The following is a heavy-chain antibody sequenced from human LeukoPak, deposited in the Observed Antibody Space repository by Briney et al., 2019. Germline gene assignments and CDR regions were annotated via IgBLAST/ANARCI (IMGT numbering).Heavy chain of an antibody. Sequence: GGSLRLSCAASGFTVSSNYMSWVRQAPGKGLEWVSVIYSGGSTYYADSVKGRFTISRDNAKNSLYLQMNSLRAEDTAVYYCARDRDDYYDSSGYYYGWGQGTLVTVSS. J-gene: IGHJ4*02. D-gene: IGHD3-22*01. CDR2: IYSGGST. V-gene: IGHV3-53*01. CDR1: GFTVSSNY. CDR3: ARDRDDYYDSSGYYYG.